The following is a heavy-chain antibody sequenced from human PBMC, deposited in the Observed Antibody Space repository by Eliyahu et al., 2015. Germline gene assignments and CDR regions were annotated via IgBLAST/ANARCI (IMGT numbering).Heavy chain of an antibody. CDR2: ISSSGSTI. J-gene: IGHJ3*02. CDR3: ARARLPVRSDSSGYYPTEDAFDI. Sequence: EVQLVESGGGLVQPGGSLRLSCAASGFTFSSYEXNWVRXAPGKGLEGVSYISSSGSTIYYADSVKGRFTISRDNAKNSLYLQMNSLRAEDTAVYYCARARLPVRSDSSGYYPTEDAFDIWGQGTMVTVSS. D-gene: IGHD3-22*01. CDR1: GFTFSSYE. V-gene: IGHV3-48*03.